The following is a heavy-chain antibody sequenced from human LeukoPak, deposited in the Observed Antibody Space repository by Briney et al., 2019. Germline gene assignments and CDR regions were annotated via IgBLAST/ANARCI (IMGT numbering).Heavy chain of an antibody. CDR1: GFTFSSYW. D-gene: IGHD3-3*01. J-gene: IGHJ5*02. CDR3: ARDYYDFWSGYYPYWFDP. Sequence: GGSLRLSCAASGFTFSSYWMHWVRQAPGKGLVWVSRINTDGSSTSYADSVKGRFTISRDNAKNTLYLQMNSLRAEDTAVYYCARDYYDFWSGYYPYWFDPWGQGTLVTVSS. V-gene: IGHV3-74*01. CDR2: INTDGSST.